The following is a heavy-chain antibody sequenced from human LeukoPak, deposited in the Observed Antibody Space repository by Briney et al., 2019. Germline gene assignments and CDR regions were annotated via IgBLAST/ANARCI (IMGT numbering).Heavy chain of an antibody. D-gene: IGHD3-22*01. CDR3: SSGYYYVFDY. CDR2: IDPSDSQT. J-gene: IGHJ4*02. CDR1: GHSFTTHW. V-gene: IGHV5-10-1*01. Sequence: GESLRISCKGSGHSFTTHWISWVRQMPGKGLEWMGRIDPSDSQTYYSPSFQGHVTISADKSINTAYLQWSSLKASDTAMYYCSSGYYYVFDYWGQGTLVTVSS.